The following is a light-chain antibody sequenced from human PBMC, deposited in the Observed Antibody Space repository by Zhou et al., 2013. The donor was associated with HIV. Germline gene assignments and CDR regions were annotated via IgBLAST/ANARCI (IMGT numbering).Light chain of an antibody. V-gene: IGKV1-5*03. CDR2: KAS. Sequence: DIQMTQSPSTLSASVGDRVTITCRASQSISSWLAWYQQKPGKAPKLLIYKASSLESGVPSRFSGSGSGTEFTLTISSLQPDDFATYYCQQYNSYSPGFGPGDQSRTSN. CDR1: QSISSW. J-gene: IGKJ3*01. CDR3: QQYNSYSPG.